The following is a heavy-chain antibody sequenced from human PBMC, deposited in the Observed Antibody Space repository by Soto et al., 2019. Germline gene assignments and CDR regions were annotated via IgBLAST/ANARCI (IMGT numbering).Heavy chain of an antibody. V-gene: IGHV1-3*01. Sequence: QVHLVQSGAEVKAPGASVRISCATSGNIFNDYEIHWLRQAPGQRLEWMGWINGGNGNTASPQRFQSRVTMSRDTSARTSYVELRSLSPEDTAVYYCATAISATTFDHWGQGTLVTVSP. J-gene: IGHJ4*02. CDR2: INGGNGNT. CDR3: ATAISATTFDH. CDR1: GNIFNDYE.